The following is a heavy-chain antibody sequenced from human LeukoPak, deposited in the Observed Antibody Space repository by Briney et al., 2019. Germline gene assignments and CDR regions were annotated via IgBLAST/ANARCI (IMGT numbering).Heavy chain of an antibody. J-gene: IGHJ5*02. Sequence: ASVKVSCKASGYTFTGYCMHWVRQAPGQGLEWMGWINTNTGNPTYAQGFTGRFVFSLDTSVSTAYLQISSLKAEDTAVYYCARGAKGFWSGYSFNWFDPWGQGTLVTVSS. D-gene: IGHD3-3*01. CDR2: INTNTGNP. CDR1: GYTFTGYC. CDR3: ARGAKGFWSGYSFNWFDP. V-gene: IGHV7-4-1*02.